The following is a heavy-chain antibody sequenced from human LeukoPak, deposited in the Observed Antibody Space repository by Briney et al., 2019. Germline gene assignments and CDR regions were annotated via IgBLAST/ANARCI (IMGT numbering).Heavy chain of an antibody. D-gene: IGHD3-10*01. V-gene: IGHV4-59*01. CDR2: IYYSGST. J-gene: IGHJ4*02. CDR1: DRSISSYY. CDR3: ARASADYYGSGSTPFDY. Sequence: SETLSLTCTVADRSISSYYWSWIRQPPGKGLEWIGYIYYSGSTNYNPSLKSRVTISVDTSKNQFSLKLSSVTAADTAVYYCARASADYYGSGSTPFDYWGQGTLVTVSS.